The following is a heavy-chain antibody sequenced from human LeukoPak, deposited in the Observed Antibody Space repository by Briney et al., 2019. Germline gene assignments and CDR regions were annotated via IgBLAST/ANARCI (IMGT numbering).Heavy chain of an antibody. Sequence: GSVRLSCAASGFSFSSYWMSWVRQAPGKGLEWVANIKQDGSEKSYVDSVKGRFTISRDNAKNSLFLQMNSLRAEDTAVYYCAKGLQQNIVGAHDAFDIWGQGTMVTVSS. D-gene: IGHD1-26*01. J-gene: IGHJ3*02. CDR1: GFSFSSYW. V-gene: IGHV3-7*03. CDR2: IKQDGSEK. CDR3: AKGLQQNIVGAHDAFDI.